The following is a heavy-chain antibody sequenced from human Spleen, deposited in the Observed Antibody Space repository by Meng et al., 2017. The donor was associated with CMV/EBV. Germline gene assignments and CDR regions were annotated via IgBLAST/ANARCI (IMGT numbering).Heavy chain of an antibody. J-gene: IGHJ4*02. CDR3: ARGGRYSSSWPSAYDY. CDR2: INHSGST. V-gene: IGHV4-34*01. CDR1: GGSFSGYY. Sequence: YGGSFSGYYRSWIRQPPGKGLEWIGEINHSGSTNYNPSLKSRVTISVDTSKNQFSLKLSSVTAADTAVYYCARGGRYSSSWPSAYDYWGQGTLVTVSS. D-gene: IGHD6-13*01.